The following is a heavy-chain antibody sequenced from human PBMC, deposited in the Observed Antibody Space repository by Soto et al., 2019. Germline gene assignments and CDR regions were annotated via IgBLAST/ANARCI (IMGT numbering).Heavy chain of an antibody. Sequence: NPSETLSLTCTVSGGSVSSGSYYWSWIRQPPGKGLEWIGYIYYSGSTNYNPSLKSRVTISVDTSKNQFSLKLSSVTAADTAVYYCARERRGSGYYSLNYYYGMDVWGQGTTVTVSS. D-gene: IGHD3-22*01. CDR1: GGSVSSGSYY. J-gene: IGHJ6*02. CDR2: IYYSGST. CDR3: ARERRGSGYYSLNYYYGMDV. V-gene: IGHV4-61*01.